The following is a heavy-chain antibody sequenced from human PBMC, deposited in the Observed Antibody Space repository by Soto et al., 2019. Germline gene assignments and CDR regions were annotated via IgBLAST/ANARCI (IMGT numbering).Heavy chain of an antibody. V-gene: IGHV1-58*01. CDR3: AADTDTVAGYYYYGMDV. CDR2: IVVGSGNT. D-gene: IGHD6-19*01. J-gene: IGHJ6*02. CDR1: GFTFTSSA. Sequence: GASVKVSCKASGFTFTSSAVQWVRQARGQRLEWTGWIVVGSGNTNYAQKFQERVTITRDMSTSTAYMELSSLRSEDTAVYYCAADTDTVAGYYYYGMDVWGQGTTVTVSS.